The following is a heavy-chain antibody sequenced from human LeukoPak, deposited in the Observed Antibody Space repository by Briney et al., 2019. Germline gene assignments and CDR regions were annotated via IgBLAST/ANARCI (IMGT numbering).Heavy chain of an antibody. Sequence: ASVKVSCKASGYTFTSYGISWVRQAPGQGLEWMGWISAYNGNTNYAQKLQGRVTMTTDTSASTAYMELSSLRSEDTAVYYCARDQITTVVRGAHYYYGMDVWGKGTTVTVSS. D-gene: IGHD3-10*01. CDR1: GYTFTSYG. CDR3: ARDQITTVVRGAHYYYGMDV. CDR2: ISAYNGNT. V-gene: IGHV1-18*04. J-gene: IGHJ6*04.